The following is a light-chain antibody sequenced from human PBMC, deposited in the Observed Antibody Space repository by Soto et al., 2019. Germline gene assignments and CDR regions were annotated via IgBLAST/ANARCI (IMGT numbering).Light chain of an antibody. J-gene: IGLJ1*01. CDR3: CSYAGSYV. CDR1: SSDVGSYNL. V-gene: IGLV2-23*01. CDR2: EGS. Sequence: QSVLTQPAXVSGSPGQSITISCTGTSSDVGSYNLVSWYQQHPGKAPKLMIYEGSKRPSGVSNRFSGSKSGNTASLTISGLQAEDEADYYCCSYAGSYVFGTGTKVTVL.